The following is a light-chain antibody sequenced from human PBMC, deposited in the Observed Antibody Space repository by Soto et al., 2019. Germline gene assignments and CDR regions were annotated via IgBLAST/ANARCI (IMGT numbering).Light chain of an antibody. J-gene: IGLJ2*01. Sequence: QSVLTQPPSVSGAPGQRVTISCTGSSSNIGEGYDVHWYQQLPGTAPKLLIYGNSNRPSGVPDRFSGSKSGTSASLAITGIQAVDAADYSCQSYDRSLSGYVVFGGGTKVTVL. CDR3: QSYDRSLSGYVV. CDR2: GNS. V-gene: IGLV1-40*01. CDR1: SSNIGEGYD.